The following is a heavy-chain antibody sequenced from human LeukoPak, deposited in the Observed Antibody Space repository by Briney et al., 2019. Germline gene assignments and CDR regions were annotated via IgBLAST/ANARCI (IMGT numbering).Heavy chain of an antibody. CDR3: ARSTDGTTSSGWYVDY. CDR2: INHSGST. D-gene: IGHD6-19*01. CDR1: GGSFSGYY. Sequence: SETLSLTCAVYGGSFSGYYWSWIRQPPGKGLEWIGEINHSGSTNYNPSLKSRVTISIDTSKNQFSLRLSSVTAADTAVFYCARSTDGTTSSGWYVDYWGQGTLVTDSS. V-gene: IGHV4-34*01. J-gene: IGHJ4*02.